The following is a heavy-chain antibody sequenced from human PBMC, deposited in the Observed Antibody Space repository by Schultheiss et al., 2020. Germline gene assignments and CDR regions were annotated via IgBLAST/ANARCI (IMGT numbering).Heavy chain of an antibody. V-gene: IGHV4-59*01. D-gene: IGHD3-10*01. J-gene: IGHJ6*02. CDR3: ARALKFGELLPYYYGMDV. CDR2: IYYSGST. CDR1: GGSISSDD. Sequence: AETLSFTGTVSGGSISSDDWSWIRQPPGKGLEWIGYIYYSGSTHYNPSLKSRVTISVDTSTNQFSLKLSSVTAADTAVYYCARALKFGELLPYYYGMDVWGQGTTVTVSS.